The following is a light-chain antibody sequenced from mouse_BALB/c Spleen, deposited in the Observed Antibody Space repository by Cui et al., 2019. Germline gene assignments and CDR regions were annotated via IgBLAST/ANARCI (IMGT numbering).Light chain of an antibody. Sequence: DIQMTQSPASQSASLGESVTITCLASQTIGTWLAWYQQKPGKSPQLLIYAATSLADGVPSRFSGSGSGTKFSFKISSLQAEDSVSYYCQHLYSTPLTFGGGTKLEIK. V-gene: IGKV12-98*01. J-gene: IGKJ1*01. CDR1: QTIGTW. CDR2: AAT. CDR3: QHLYSTPLT.